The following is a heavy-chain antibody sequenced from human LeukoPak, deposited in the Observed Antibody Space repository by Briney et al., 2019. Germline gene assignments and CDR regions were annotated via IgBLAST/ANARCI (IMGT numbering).Heavy chain of an antibody. J-gene: IGHJ4*02. CDR2: INWNGGST. V-gene: IGHV3-20*04. D-gene: IGHD2-15*01. CDR3: SRKRDCMLSRVFDY. CDR1: GFTFDDYG. Sequence: PGGSLRLSCAASGFTFDDYGMSWVRQAPGKGLEWVSGINWNGGSTGYADSVKGRFTISRDNAKNSLYLQMNSLRAEDTALYYCSRKRDCMLSRVFDYWGKGTLVTVP.